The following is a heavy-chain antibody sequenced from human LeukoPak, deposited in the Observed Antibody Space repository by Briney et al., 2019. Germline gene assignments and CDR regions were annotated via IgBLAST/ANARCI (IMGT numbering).Heavy chain of an antibody. CDR3: ARGFRDTAMFLDY. D-gene: IGHD5-18*01. Sequence: SGGSLRLSCAASGFTFSSYEMNWVRQAPGKGLEWISAISGSSSNVYYAASVRGRFTISRDNAENSLYLQLNTMRAEDTAVYYCARGFRDTAMFLDYWDQGTLVTVSS. J-gene: IGHJ4*02. CDR2: ISGSSSNV. V-gene: IGHV3-48*03. CDR1: GFTFSSYE.